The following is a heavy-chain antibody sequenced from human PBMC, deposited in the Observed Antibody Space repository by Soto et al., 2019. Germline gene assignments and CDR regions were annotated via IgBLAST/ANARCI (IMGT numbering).Heavy chain of an antibody. CDR3: ARAGGLLLDY. D-gene: IGHD2-15*01. V-gene: IGHV3-30-3*01. J-gene: IGHJ4*02. CDR1: GFTFSSYA. Sequence: QVQLVESGGGVVQPGRSLRLSCAASGFTFSSYAMHWVLQAPGKGLEWVAVISYDGSNKYYADSVKGRFTISRDISKNTLYLQMNSLRAEDTAVYYCARAGGLLLDYWGQGTLVTVSS. CDR2: ISYDGSNK.